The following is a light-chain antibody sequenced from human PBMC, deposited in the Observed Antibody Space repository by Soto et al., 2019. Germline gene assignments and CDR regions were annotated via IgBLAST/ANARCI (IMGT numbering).Light chain of an antibody. CDR3: ATWDSSLSRV. Sequence: QSVLTQPPSVSAAPGQKVTISCSGSSSNIANNYVSWYQQLPGTAPKLLIYENDKRPSGIPDQFSGSKSGTSATLGITGLQTGDEADYYCATWDSSLSRVFGGGTQLTVL. J-gene: IGLJ3*02. CDR1: SSNIANNY. V-gene: IGLV1-51*02. CDR2: END.